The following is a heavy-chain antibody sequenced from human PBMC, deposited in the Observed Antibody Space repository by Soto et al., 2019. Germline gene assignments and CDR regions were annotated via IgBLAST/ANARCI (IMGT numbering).Heavy chain of an antibody. V-gene: IGHV3-64*01. CDR1: GFTFSRYA. CDR2: ISSNGGST. Sequence: EVQLVESGGDLVQPGGSLRLSCAASGFTFSRYAMHWVRQAPGKGLEYVSAISSNGGSTYYANSVKGRFTISRDNSKNPQYLQMGSLRAEDMAVYYCARGPGYYFDYWGQGTLVTVSS. J-gene: IGHJ4*02. CDR3: ARGPGYYFDY.